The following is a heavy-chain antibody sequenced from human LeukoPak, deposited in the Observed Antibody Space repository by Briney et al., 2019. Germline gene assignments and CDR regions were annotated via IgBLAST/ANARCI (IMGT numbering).Heavy chain of an antibody. Sequence: GGSPRLSCAASGFIFSSHGMHWVRQSPGKGLEWVAVIWYDGSNKYYADSVKGRFTISRDNSKNTVYLQMNSLRAEDTAIYYCAKDSSAYSGSYYDYWGQGTLVTVSS. J-gene: IGHJ4*02. V-gene: IGHV3-33*06. CDR1: GFIFSSHG. CDR2: IWYDGSNK. CDR3: AKDSSAYSGSYYDY. D-gene: IGHD1-26*01.